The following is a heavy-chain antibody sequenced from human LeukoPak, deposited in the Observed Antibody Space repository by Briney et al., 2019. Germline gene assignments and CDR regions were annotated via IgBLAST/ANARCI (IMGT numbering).Heavy chain of an antibody. CDR3: AREAGYSYNFYFVY. V-gene: IGHV3-20*04. CDR1: GFTFNNYA. D-gene: IGHD5-18*01. J-gene: IGHJ4*02. CDR2: INWNGDST. Sequence: GESLRLSCAASGFTFNNYAMGWVRHAPGKGLEWVSGINWNGDSTGYADSVKRRFTISRDNARNSLYLQMNSLGAEDTALYYCAREAGYSYNFYFVYWGQGTLVTVSS.